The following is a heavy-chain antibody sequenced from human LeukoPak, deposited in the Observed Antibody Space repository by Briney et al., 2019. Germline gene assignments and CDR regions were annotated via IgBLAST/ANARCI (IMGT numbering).Heavy chain of an antibody. J-gene: IGHJ3*02. CDR1: GGSISSTNW. CDR3: TRTMLDCSGTPCSIYAFDI. CDR2: IYHSGST. Sequence: PSETLSLTCAVSGGSISSTNWWNWVRQPPGKGLEWIGEIYHSGSTNYNPSLKSRVTISVDKSKKQFSLKLSSVTAADTALYYCTRTMLDCSGTPCSIYAFDIWGQGTMVTVSS. D-gene: IGHD2-15*01. V-gene: IGHV4-4*02.